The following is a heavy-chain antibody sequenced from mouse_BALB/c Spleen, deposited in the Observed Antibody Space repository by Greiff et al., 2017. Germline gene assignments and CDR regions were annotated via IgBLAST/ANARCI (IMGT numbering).Heavy chain of an antibody. V-gene: IGHV1S81*02. CDR2: INPSNGGT. CDR3: TRWDGYDWYFDV. D-gene: IGHD2-2*01. Sequence: VKLVESGAELVKPGASVKLSCKASGYTFTSYYMYWVKQRPGQGLEWIGEINPSNGGTNFNEKFKSKATLTVDKSSSTAYMQLSSLTSEDSAVYYCTRWDGYDWYFDVWGAGTTVTVSS. CDR1: GYTFTSYY. J-gene: IGHJ1*01.